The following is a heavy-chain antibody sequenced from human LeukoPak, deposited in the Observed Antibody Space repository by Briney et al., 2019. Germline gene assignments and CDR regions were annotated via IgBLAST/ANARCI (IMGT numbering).Heavy chain of an antibody. CDR3: AKDSGGPGVASLLHDDYRHYYYYYMDV. CDR2: IRYDGSNK. J-gene: IGHJ6*03. D-gene: IGHD4-17*01. CDR1: GFTFSSYG. Sequence: GGSLRLSCAASGFTFSSYGMHWVRQAPGKGLEWVAFIRYDGSNKYYADSVKGRFTISRDNSKNTLYLQMNSLRAEDTAVYYCAKDSGGPGVASLLHDDYRHYYYYYMDVWGKGTTVTISS. V-gene: IGHV3-30*02.